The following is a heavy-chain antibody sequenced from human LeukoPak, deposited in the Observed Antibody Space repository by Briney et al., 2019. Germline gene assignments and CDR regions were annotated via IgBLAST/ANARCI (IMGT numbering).Heavy chain of an antibody. Sequence: PGGSLRLSCAASGFTFSSYGMHWVRQAPGKGLEWVAVISYDGSNKYYADSVKGRFTISRDNSKNTLYLQMNSLRAEDTAVYYCAKDLGTCSGGSCYGGFDYWGQGTLVTVPS. CDR3: AKDLGTCSGGSCYGGFDY. V-gene: IGHV3-30*18. J-gene: IGHJ4*02. D-gene: IGHD2-15*01. CDR1: GFTFSSYG. CDR2: ISYDGSNK.